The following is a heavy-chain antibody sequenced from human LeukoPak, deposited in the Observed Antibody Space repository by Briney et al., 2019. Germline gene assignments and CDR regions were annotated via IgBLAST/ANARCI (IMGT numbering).Heavy chain of an antibody. J-gene: IGHJ4*02. CDR1: GGTFSSYA. D-gene: IGHD6-19*01. CDR3: VYGYSSGWEYFDY. Sequence: SVKVSCKASGGTFSSYAISWVRQAPGQGLEWMGRIIPIFGIANYAQKFQGRVTITADKSTSTAYTELSSLRSEDTAVYYCVYGYSSGWEYFDYWGQGTLVTVSS. CDR2: IIPIFGIA. V-gene: IGHV1-69*04.